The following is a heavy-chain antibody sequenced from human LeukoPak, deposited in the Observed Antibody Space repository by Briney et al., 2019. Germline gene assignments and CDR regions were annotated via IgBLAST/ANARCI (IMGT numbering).Heavy chain of an antibody. CDR1: GFTFIDYD. V-gene: IGHV3-13*01. D-gene: IGHD6-19*01. CDR2: IGIRGDT. CDR3: ARGGIQVSGIDEFDY. J-gene: IGHJ4*02. Sequence: GGSLRLSCAASGFTFIDYDIHWVRQVIGKGLEWVSAIGIRGDTHYSGSVKGRFTLSRENAESSLYLQMNSLRAEDTAVYYCARGGIQVSGIDEFDYWGQGTLVTVSS.